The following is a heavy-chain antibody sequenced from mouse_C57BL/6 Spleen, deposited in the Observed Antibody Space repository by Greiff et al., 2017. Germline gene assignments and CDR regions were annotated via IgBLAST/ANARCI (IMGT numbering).Heavy chain of an antibody. D-gene: IGHD1-1*01. V-gene: IGHV14-2*01. CDR3: ASDYGSSLGYFDV. CDR2: IDPEDGEP. CDR1: GFNIKDYY. Sequence: EVQLQQSGAELVKPGASVKLSCTASGFNIKDYYMHWVKQRTEQGLEWIGRIDPEDGEPKYAPKFQGKATITADTSSNTAYLQLSSLTSEDTAVYYCASDYGSSLGYFDVWGTGTTVTVSS. J-gene: IGHJ1*03.